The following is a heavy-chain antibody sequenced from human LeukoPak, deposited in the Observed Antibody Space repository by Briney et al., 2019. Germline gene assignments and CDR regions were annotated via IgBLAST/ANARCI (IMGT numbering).Heavy chain of an antibody. CDR1: GFTFSSYA. D-gene: IGHD3-10*01. CDR3: AKAPGSGSYHWKFYFDY. Sequence: GGSLRLSCAASGFTFSSYAMSWVRQAPGKGLEWVSAISGSGGSTYYADSVKGRFTISRDNSKNTLYLQMNSLRAEDTAVYYCAKAPGSGSYHWKFYFDYWGQGTLVTVSS. V-gene: IGHV3-23*01. CDR2: ISGSGGST. J-gene: IGHJ4*02.